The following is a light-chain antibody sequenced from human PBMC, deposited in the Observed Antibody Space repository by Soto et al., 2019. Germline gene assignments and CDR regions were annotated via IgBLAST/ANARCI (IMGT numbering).Light chain of an antibody. J-gene: IGLJ1*01. V-gene: IGLV1-51*01. CDR1: SSNIGDNY. Sequence: QSLLTQPPSVSAAPGQQVTISCSGSSSNIGDNYVSWYQHLPGTAPKLVVYDNDRRPSGIPGRFSGSKSGTSATLVITGLQTGDEADYYCGTWDDRLDGDYVFGTGTKLTVL. CDR3: GTWDDRLDGDYV. CDR2: DND.